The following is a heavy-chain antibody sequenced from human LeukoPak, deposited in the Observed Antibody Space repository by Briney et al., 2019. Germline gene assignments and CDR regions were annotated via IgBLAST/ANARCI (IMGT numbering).Heavy chain of an antibody. V-gene: IGHV2-5*01. CDR2: IYWNGDK. CDR1: GFSITTSGVG. Sequence: SGPTLVKPTQTLTLTCTLSGFSITTSGVGVGWIRQPPGKALDWVALIYWNGDKRYSPSLKSRLTITKDTSKNQVVLTMTYMDLVHKGPYYYAHIYTKACPPFAYWGQGFLVTIS. J-gene: IGHJ4*02. CDR3: AHIYTKACPPFAY. D-gene: IGHD2-2*02.